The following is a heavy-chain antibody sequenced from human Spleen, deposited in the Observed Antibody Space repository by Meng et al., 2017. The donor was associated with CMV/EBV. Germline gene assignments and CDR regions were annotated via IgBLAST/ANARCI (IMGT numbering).Heavy chain of an antibody. CDR1: CGAISSGDYY. CDR2: IYYSGST. D-gene: IGHD5-18*01. CDR3: ASAEIQLWFLW. V-gene: IGHV4-30-4*08. J-gene: IGHJ4*02. Sequence: VQPKEACTGMVNPAQTLALTCTVSCGAISSGDYYWSWIRQPPGKGLEWIGYIYYSGSTYYNPSLKSRVTISVDTSKNQFSLKLSSVTAADTAVYYCASAEIQLWFLWWGQGTLVTVSS.